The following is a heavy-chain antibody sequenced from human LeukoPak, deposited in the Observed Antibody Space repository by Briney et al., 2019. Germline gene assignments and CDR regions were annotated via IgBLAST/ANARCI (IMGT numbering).Heavy chain of an antibody. CDR1: GSTFSSYA. CDR2: ISGSGGST. CDR3: ATLVVAATLLDY. V-gene: IGHV3-23*01. J-gene: IGHJ4*02. D-gene: IGHD2-15*01. Sequence: QPGGSLRLSCAASGSTFSSYAMNWVRQAPGKGLEWVSAISGSGGSTYYADSVKGRFTISRDNSKNTLYLQMNSLRAEDTAVYYCATLVVAATLLDYWGQGTLVTVSS.